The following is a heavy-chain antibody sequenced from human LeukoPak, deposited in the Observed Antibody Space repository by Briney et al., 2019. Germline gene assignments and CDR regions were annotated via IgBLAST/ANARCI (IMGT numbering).Heavy chain of an antibody. Sequence: AASVKVSCKASGGTFSSYAISWVRQAPGQGLEWMGGIIPIFGTANYAQKFQGRVTITADESTSTAYMELSSLRSEDTAVYYCARTRKSRDGYNLASFYFDYWGQGTLVTVSS. J-gene: IGHJ4*02. D-gene: IGHD5-24*01. V-gene: IGHV1-69*01. CDR1: GGTFSSYA. CDR2: IIPIFGTA. CDR3: ARTRKSRDGYNLASFYFDY.